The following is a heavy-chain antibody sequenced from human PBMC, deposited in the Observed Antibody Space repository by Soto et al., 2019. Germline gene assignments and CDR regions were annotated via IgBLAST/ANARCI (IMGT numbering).Heavy chain of an antibody. J-gene: IGHJ5*02. CDR3: ARGEGLTVFRGGWFDT. V-gene: IGHV1-46*03. D-gene: IGHD3-10*01. CDR1: GYKFINYY. CDR2: VNPNGGGT. Sequence: QVQLVQSGPEVEKPGASVKVSCQASGYKFINYYMHWVRQAPGQGLEWVGMVNPNGGGTSYPQKFQGRVTMTRDTSTNTVFMELGGLTFEDTAVYFCARGEGLTVFRGGWFDTWGQGSLVIVSS.